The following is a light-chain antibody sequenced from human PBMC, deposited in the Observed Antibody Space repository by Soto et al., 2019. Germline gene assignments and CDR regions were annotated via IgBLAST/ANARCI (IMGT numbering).Light chain of an antibody. Sequence: DIPMAQSPSTPSASVGGRVTMTFPASQSISSWLAWYQQKPGKAPKLLIYDASSLESGVPSRFSGSGSGTEFTLTISSLQPDDFATYYCQHYNSYSEAFGQGTKVDIK. J-gene: IGKJ1*01. V-gene: IGKV1-5*01. CDR3: QHYNSYSEA. CDR2: DAS. CDR1: QSISSW.